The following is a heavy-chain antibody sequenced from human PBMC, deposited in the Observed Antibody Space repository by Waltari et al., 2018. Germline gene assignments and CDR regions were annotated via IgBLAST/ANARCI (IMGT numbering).Heavy chain of an antibody. CDR1: GFTFSSYG. J-gene: IGHJ1*01. Sequence: QVQLVESGGGVVQPGGSLRLSCAASGFTFSSYGMHWVRQAPGKGLEWVAFIRYDGSNKYYADSVKGRFTISRDNSKNTLYLQMNSLRAEDTAVYYCAKDLRKHECLQHWGQGTLVTVSS. CDR2: IRYDGSNK. CDR3: AKDLRKHECLQH. V-gene: IGHV3-30*02.